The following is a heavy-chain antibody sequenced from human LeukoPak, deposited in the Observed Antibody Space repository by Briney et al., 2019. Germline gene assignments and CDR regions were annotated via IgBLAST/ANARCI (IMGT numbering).Heavy chain of an antibody. D-gene: IGHD1-26*01. J-gene: IGHJ4*02. V-gene: IGHV4-34*01. CDR3: ARVGLYSGSYYAFDY. Sequence: PSETLSLTCAVYGGSFNGYYWSWIRQPPGKGLEWIGEINHSGSTNYNPSLKSRVTISVDTSKNQFSLKLSSVTAADTAVYYCARVGLYSGSYYAFDYWGQGTLVTVSS. CDR2: INHSGST. CDR1: GGSFNGYY.